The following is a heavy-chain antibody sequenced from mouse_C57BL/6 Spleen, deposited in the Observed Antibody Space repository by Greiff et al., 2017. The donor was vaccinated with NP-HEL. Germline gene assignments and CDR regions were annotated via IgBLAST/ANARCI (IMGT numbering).Heavy chain of an antibody. D-gene: IGHD2-2*01. J-gene: IGHJ2*01. CDR1: GYAFSSYW. Sequence: VQLQQSGAELVKPGASVKISCKASGYAFSSYWMNWVKQRPGKGLEWIGQIYPGDGDTNYNGKFKGKATLTADKSSSTAYMQLSSLTSEDSAVYFCARSRSTMVMEYYFDYWGQGTTLTVSS. CDR2: IYPGDGDT. V-gene: IGHV1-80*01. CDR3: ARSRSTMVMEYYFDY.